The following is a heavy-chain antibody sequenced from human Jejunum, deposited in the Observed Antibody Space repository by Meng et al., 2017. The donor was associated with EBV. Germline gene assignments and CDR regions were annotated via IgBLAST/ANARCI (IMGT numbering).Heavy chain of an antibody. Sequence: QVHLRGSGPGLGKPSVTLSLTCTVSGGSVNSGNVYWSWIRQPPGKGLEWIGYIYYSGSTNYIPSLKSRVTISLDTSKNQFSLKLSSVTAADTAVYYCAGLRYSGYDRAFDYWGQGALVTVSS. J-gene: IGHJ4*02. D-gene: IGHD5-12*01. CDR1: GGSVNSGNVY. CDR2: IYYSGST. CDR3: AGLRYSGYDRAFDY. V-gene: IGHV4-61*01.